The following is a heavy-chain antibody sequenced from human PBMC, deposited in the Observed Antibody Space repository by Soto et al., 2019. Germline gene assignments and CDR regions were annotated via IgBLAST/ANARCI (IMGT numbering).Heavy chain of an antibody. J-gene: IGHJ1*01. CDR1: GFTFSSCA. Sequence: PGGSLRLSCAASGFTFSSCAMGWVRLAPGKGLEWVSVICGTSTTTYYADSVKGRFTISRDNSNNTLYLQMNSLRADDTAVYYCAKNNGGSCYSGLQHWGQGTLVTVSS. CDR2: ICGTSTTT. CDR3: AKNNGGSCYSGLQH. D-gene: IGHD2-15*01. V-gene: IGHV3-23*01.